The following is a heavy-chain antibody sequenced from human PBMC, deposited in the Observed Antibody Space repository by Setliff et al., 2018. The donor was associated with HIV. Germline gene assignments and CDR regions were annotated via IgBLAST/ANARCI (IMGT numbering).Heavy chain of an antibody. Sequence: SETLSLTCTVSGGSISSGGYYWSWIRQHPGKGLEWIGYIYYSGSTYYNPSLKSRVTISVDTSKNQFSLKLSSVTTADTAMYFCARESRNDFWSGYYRTFDIWGQGTMVTVSS. V-gene: IGHV4-31*03. CDR3: ARESRNDFWSGYYRTFDI. CDR1: GGSISSGGYY. J-gene: IGHJ3*02. D-gene: IGHD3-3*01. CDR2: IYYSGST.